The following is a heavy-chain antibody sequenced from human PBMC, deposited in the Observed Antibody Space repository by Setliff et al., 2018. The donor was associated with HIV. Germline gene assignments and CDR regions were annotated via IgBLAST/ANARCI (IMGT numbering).Heavy chain of an antibody. V-gene: IGHV3-66*01. D-gene: IGHD4-17*01. CDR1: GFTVSSKY. CDR2: IYSGGST. Sequence: PGGSLRLSCAASGFTVSSKYMNWVRQAPGKGLEWASVIYSGGSTYYAGSVKGRFTISRDNSKNTLYLQMNRLRAEDTAVYYCARDSSDYYSGAFDIWGQGTMVTVSS. CDR3: ARDSSDYYSGAFDI. J-gene: IGHJ3*02.